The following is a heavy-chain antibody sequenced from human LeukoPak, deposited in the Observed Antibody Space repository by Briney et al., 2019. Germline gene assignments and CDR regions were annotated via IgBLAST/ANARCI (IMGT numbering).Heavy chain of an antibody. CDR3: ATLGYCGGGSCFYKHDAFDK. CDR2: IFPGESVT. CDR1: GYMFTHYW. J-gene: IGHJ3*02. V-gene: IGHV5-51*01. Sequence: GDSLKISCQASGYMFTHYWIGWVRQMPGKGLECMGIIFPGESVTRYSPSFEGQVTISADKSITTAYLQWRSLKASDTATYYCATLGYCGGGSCFYKHDAFDKWGQGTLVTVSS. D-gene: IGHD2-15*01.